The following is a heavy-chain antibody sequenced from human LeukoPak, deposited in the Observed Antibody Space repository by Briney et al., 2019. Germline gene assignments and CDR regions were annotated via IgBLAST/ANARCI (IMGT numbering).Heavy chain of an antibody. D-gene: IGHD3-16*01. V-gene: IGHV3-30*03. CDR3: AREAAWGNWYFDH. CDR1: GFTFSRHG. CDR2: IGDTGRAK. Sequence: PGGSLRLSCVAPGFTFSRHGMHWVRQAPGKGLEWVAVIGDTGRAKYYADSVEGRFTASRDNFKNTLYLEMNSLRYDDTALYYCAREAAWGNWYFDHWGRGTLVTVSS. J-gene: IGHJ2*01.